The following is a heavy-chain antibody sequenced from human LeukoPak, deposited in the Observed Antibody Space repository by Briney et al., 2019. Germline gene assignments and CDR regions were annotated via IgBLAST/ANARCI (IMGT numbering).Heavy chain of an antibody. CDR3: AKDAHRLLWFGELSYYYYYMDV. Sequence: GGSVRLSCAASGFTFSSYAMSWVRQAPGKGLEWVSAISGSGGSTYYADSVKGRFTISRDNSKNTLYLQMNSLRAEDTAVYYCAKDAHRLLWFGELSYYYYYMDVWGKGTTVTVSS. V-gene: IGHV3-23*01. CDR2: ISGSGGST. D-gene: IGHD3-10*01. J-gene: IGHJ6*03. CDR1: GFTFSSYA.